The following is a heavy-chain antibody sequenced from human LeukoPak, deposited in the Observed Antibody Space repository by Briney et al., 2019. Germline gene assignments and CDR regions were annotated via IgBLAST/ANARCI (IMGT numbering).Heavy chain of an antibody. CDR3: ARDSPFEWDVFGDSFDI. J-gene: IGHJ3*02. CDR1: GGSFSDNF. Sequence: SETLSLTCAVYGGSFSDNFWTWIRQPPGKGLEWIGEISHAGSTNYNPSLRHGITMSVDTSKNQFSLKMSSVTAADTAVYYCARDSPFEWDVFGDSFDIWGQGTVVTVSS. V-gene: IGHV4-34*10. D-gene: IGHD1-26*01. CDR2: ISHAGST.